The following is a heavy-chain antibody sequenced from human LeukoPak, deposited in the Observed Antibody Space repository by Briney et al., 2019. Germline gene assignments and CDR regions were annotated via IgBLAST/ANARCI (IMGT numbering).Heavy chain of an antibody. V-gene: IGHV3-13*01. D-gene: IGHD6-13*01. CDR2: IGTAGDT. CDR1: GFTFSSYD. Sequence: GGSLRLSCAASGFTFSSYDMHWVRQATGKGLEWVSAIGTAGDTYYPGSVKGRFTISRENAKNSLYLQMNSLRAGDTAVYYCASNTRIAAAIRNLTYFDYWGQGTLVTVSS. J-gene: IGHJ4*02. CDR3: ASNTRIAAAIRNLTYFDY.